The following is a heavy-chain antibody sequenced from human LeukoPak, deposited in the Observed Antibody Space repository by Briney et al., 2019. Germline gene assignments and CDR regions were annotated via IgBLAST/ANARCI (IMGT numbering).Heavy chain of an antibody. V-gene: IGHV4-4*07. D-gene: IGHD5-18*01. CDR3: ATERVYSYGSYYFDY. CDR2: IYTSGST. CDR1: GGSISSYY. J-gene: IGHJ4*02. Sequence: SETLSLTCTLSGGSISSYYWSWIQQPAGKGLEWIGRIYTSGSTNYNPSLKSRVTMSVDTSKNQFSLKLSSVTAADTAVYYCATERVYSYGSYYFDYWGQGTLVTVSS.